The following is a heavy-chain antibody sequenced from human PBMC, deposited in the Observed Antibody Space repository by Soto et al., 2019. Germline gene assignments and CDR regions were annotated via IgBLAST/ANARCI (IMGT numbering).Heavy chain of an antibody. CDR2: ISAYNGNT. J-gene: IGHJ4*02. Sequence: QVQLVQSGAEVKNPGASVKVSCKASGYTFTSYGIGWVRQAPGQGLEWMGWISAYNGNTNDAQNLQGRVTMTTDTSTRTAYMEWRSLRSDDTAVYCCAREVAAAGGEYDSWGQGTLVTVSS. CDR3: AREVAAAGGEYDS. V-gene: IGHV1-18*01. CDR1: GYTFTSYG. D-gene: IGHD6-13*01.